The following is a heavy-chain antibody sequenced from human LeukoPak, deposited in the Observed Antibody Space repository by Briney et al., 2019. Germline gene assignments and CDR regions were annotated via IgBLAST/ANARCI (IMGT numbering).Heavy chain of an antibody. V-gene: IGHV3-74*01. CDR2: INTDGTVT. D-gene: IGHD6-19*01. Sequence: PGGSLRLSCAASGFTFSKYWMLWVRQAPGKGLKSVSRINTDGTVTTYADSVKGRFTVSRDNADNTMCLQMNSVRGEDTAVYYCATKQWLAPPPDSWGQGTPVTVSS. CDR1: GFTFSKYW. J-gene: IGHJ4*02. CDR3: ATKQWLAPPPDS.